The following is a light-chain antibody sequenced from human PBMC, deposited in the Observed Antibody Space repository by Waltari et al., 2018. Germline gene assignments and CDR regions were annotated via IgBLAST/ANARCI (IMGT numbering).Light chain of an antibody. V-gene: IGLV1-44*01. CDR2: SNN. Sequence: QSVLTQSPSTSGTPGQTVTIFCSVSGSTLGARTVNWYQQLPGTAPKLLIYSNNQRPSGVPDRFSGSKSGSSASLAISRLQSEDEADYYCAAWDDTLNGVLFGGGTKLTVL. J-gene: IGLJ2*01. CDR3: AAWDDTLNGVL. CDR1: GSTLGART.